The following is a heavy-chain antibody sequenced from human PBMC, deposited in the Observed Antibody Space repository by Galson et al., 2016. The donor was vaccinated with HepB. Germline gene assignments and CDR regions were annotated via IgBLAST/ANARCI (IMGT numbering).Heavy chain of an antibody. Sequence: TLSLTCTVSGDSISSYYWSWIRQPPGKGLEWIGYIFYSGSTNCNPSLKSRVTISVDTSKNQFSLKLSSVTAADTAVYYCAREESYFDYWGRGTLVTVSS. V-gene: IGHV4-59*01. D-gene: IGHD3-10*01. CDR2: IFYSGST. CDR1: GDSISSYY. CDR3: AREESYFDY. J-gene: IGHJ4*02.